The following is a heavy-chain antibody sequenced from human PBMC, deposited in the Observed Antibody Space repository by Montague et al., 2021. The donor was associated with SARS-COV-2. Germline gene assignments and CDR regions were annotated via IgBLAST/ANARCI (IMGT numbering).Heavy chain of an antibody. CDR2: INHSGST. D-gene: IGHD2-2*02. CDR3: ASLTLGYCSSTSCYSDWFDP. CDR1: GGSFSGYY. J-gene: IGHJ5*02. Sequence: SETLSLTCAVYGGSFSGYYWSWIRQPPGKGLEWIGEINHSGSTNYNPSLKSRVTISVDTSKSQFSLKLSSVTAADTAVYYCASLTLGYCSSTSCYSDWFDPWGRGTLVTVSS. V-gene: IGHV4-34*01.